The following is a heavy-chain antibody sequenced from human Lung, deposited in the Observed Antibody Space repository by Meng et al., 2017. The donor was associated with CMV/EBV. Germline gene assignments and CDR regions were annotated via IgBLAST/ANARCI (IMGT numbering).Heavy chain of an antibody. J-gene: IGHJ6*02. CDR1: GFTFRSYT. V-gene: IGHV3-48*03. CDR2: ISESDSTI. Sequence: SCAASGFTFRSYTMNWVRQAPGKGLEWISYISESDSTIFYADSVKGRFTISRDNAKNSLYLQMNSLRAEDTAVYYCARDPRGHYYYGMDVWGQGTTVTVS. CDR3: ARDPRGHYYYGMDV.